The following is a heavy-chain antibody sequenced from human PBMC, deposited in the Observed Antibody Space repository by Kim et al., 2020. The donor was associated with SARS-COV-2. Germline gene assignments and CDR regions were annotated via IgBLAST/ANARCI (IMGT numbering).Heavy chain of an antibody. CDR3: ASDRGYSGYDYGGQFDY. V-gene: IGHV3-21*01. Sequence: GGSLRLSCAASGFTFSSYSMNWVRQAPGKGLEWVSSISSSSRYIYYADSVKGRFTISRDNAKNSLYLQMNSLRAEDTAVYYCASDRGYSGYDYGGQFDYWGQGTLVTVSS. CDR2: ISSSSRYI. D-gene: IGHD5-12*01. J-gene: IGHJ4*02. CDR1: GFTFSSYS.